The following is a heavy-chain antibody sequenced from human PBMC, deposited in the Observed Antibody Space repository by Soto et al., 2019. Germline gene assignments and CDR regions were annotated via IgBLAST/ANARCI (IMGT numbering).Heavy chain of an antibody. CDR1: GGDINSGDYY. V-gene: IGHV4-30-4*01. CDR3: ARGNYGYDS. CDR2: IYHTGTV. J-gene: IGHJ5*01. Sequence: QVQLQESGPGLVKPSQALSLTCTVSGGDINSGDYYWSWVRQPPGKGLEWIGSIYHTGTVYYSPTLMSRLTMSVDVSKNQFSLTLTSVTAADTAVFFCARGNYGYDSWGQGSLITVSS. D-gene: IGHD3-3*01.